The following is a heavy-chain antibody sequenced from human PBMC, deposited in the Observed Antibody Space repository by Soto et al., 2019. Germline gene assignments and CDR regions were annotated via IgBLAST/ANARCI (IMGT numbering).Heavy chain of an antibody. CDR2: ISYTGTT. CDR1: FASFSSNSYH. V-gene: IGHV4-39*01. J-gene: IGHJ4*02. Sequence: PSETLSLTCSVSFASFSSNSYHWGWIRQPPGKGLEWIGSISYTGTTYYSPSLKSRVTISADTSKKQFSLKLDSATAADTAVYYCARLVVVAQVANVWGQGTLVTVSS. D-gene: IGHD5-12*01. CDR3: ARLVVVAQVANV.